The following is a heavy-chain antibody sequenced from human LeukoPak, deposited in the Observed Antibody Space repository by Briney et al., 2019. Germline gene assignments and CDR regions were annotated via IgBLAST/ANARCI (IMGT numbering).Heavy chain of an antibody. J-gene: IGHJ4*02. Sequence: SETLSLTCTVSGGSISSYYWSWIRQPPGKGLEWIGYIYYSGSTNYNPALKSRVTISVDTSKNQFTLKLSSVTAADTAAYYCAGGRYGWLPFDYWGQGTLVTVSS. CDR2: IYYSGST. V-gene: IGHV4-59*01. CDR3: AGGRYGWLPFDY. CDR1: GGSISSYY. D-gene: IGHD3-16*01.